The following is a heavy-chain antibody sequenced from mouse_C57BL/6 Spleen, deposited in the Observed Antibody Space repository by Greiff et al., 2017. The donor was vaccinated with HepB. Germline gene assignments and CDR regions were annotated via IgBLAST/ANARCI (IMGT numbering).Heavy chain of an antibody. CDR2: IYPSDSET. V-gene: IGHV1-61*01. J-gene: IGHJ4*01. D-gene: IGHD1-1*01. Sequence: QVQLQQSGAELVRPGSSVKLSCKASGYTFTSYWMDWVKQRPGQGLEWIGNIYPSDSETHYNQKFKDKATLTVDKSSSTAYMQLSSLTSEDSAVYYCARDYYGSRYYYAMDYWGQGTSVTVSS. CDR3: ARDYYGSRYYYAMDY. CDR1: GYTFTSYW.